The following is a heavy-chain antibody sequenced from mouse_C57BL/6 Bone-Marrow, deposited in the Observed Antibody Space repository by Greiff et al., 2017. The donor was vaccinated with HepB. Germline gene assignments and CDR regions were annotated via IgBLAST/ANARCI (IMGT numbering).Heavy chain of an antibody. V-gene: IGHV5-6*01. Sequence: EVKLMESGGDLVKPGGSLKLSCAASGFTFSSYGMSWVRQTPDKRLEWVATISSGGSDTYYPDSVKGRFTISRDNAKNTLYLQMSSLKSEDTAMYYCARHGNYDGFAYWGQGTLVTVSA. D-gene: IGHD2-4*01. CDR2: ISSGGSDT. CDR3: ARHGNYDGFAY. J-gene: IGHJ3*01. CDR1: GFTFSSYG.